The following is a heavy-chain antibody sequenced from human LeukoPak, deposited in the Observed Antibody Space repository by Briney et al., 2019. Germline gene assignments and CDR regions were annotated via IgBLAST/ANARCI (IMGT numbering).Heavy chain of an antibody. Sequence: ASVKVSCKATGYTFTSYGISWVRQAPGQGLEWMGWISAYNGNTNYAQKLQGRVTMTTDTSTSTAYMELRSLRSDDTAVYYCALSALESANNWLYPWGQGTLVTVSS. CDR2: ISAYNGNT. D-gene: IGHD5-24*01. CDR3: ALSALESANNWLYP. J-gene: IGHJ5*02. V-gene: IGHV1-18*01. CDR1: GYTFTSYG.